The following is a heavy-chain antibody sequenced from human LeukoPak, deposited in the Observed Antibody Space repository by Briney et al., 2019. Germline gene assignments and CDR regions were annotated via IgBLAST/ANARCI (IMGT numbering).Heavy chain of an antibody. D-gene: IGHD3-9*01. Sequence: GASVKVSCKASGYTFTSYDINWVRQATGQGLEWMGWMNPNSGNTGYAQKFQGRVTMTRNTSISTAYMELSSLRSEDTAVYYCARALNYDILTARYYFDYWGQGTLVTVSS. CDR1: GYTFTSYD. CDR3: ARALNYDILTARYYFDY. CDR2: MNPNSGNT. J-gene: IGHJ4*02. V-gene: IGHV1-8*01.